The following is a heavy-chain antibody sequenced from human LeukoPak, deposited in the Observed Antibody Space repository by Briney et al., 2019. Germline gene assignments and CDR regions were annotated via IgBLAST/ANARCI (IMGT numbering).Heavy chain of an antibody. D-gene: IGHD2-15*01. Sequence: PGGSLRLSCEASGFTFSDHYMDWVRQAPGKGLEWVGRARDKANSYTTEYAASVKGRFTISRDDSKNSLYLQMNSLKSEDTAVYFCARGLFVRGSGVSFAYWGQGTLVTVAS. J-gene: IGHJ4*02. CDR1: GFTFSDHY. V-gene: IGHV3-72*01. CDR2: ARDKANSYTT. CDR3: ARGLFVRGSGVSFAY.